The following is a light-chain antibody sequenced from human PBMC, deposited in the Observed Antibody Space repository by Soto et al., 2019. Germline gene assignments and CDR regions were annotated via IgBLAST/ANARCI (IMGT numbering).Light chain of an antibody. CDR2: DVS. Sequence: QSALTQPASVSGSPGQSITISCTGTSSVVGGYNYVSWYQQHPGKAPKLMIYDVSNRPSGVSNRFSGSKSGNTASLTTSGLQAEDEADYYCSSYTSSSTLVFGTGTKVTVL. J-gene: IGLJ1*01. CDR1: SSVVGGYNY. V-gene: IGLV2-14*01. CDR3: SSYTSSSTLV.